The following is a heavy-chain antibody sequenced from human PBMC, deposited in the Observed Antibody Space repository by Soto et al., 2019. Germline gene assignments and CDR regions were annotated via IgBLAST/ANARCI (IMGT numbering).Heavy chain of an antibody. CDR3: ATTIAARPSSDYYYYGMDV. V-gene: IGHV3-23*01. CDR1: GFTFSSYA. Sequence: GGSLRLSCAASGFTFSSYAMSWVRQAPGKGLEWVSAISGSGGSTYYADSVKGRFTISRDNSKNTLYLQMNSLRAEDTAVYYCATTIAARPSSDYYYYGMDVWGQGTTVTVS. CDR2: ISGSGGST. J-gene: IGHJ6*02. D-gene: IGHD6-6*01.